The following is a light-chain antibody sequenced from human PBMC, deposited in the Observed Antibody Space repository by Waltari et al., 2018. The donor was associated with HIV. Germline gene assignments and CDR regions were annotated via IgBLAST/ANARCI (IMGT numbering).Light chain of an antibody. CDR2: GAS. V-gene: IGKV3-20*01. Sequence: EIVLTQSPGTLSLSPGERASLSCRASQSLSSSYLAWFQQKVGQAPRLLIYGASTRATGIPDRFSGSGSGTDFILTISSLEPEDFAVYYCHQYGRSPTAFGQGTKVEIK. CDR3: HQYGRSPTA. CDR1: QSLSSSY. J-gene: IGKJ1*01.